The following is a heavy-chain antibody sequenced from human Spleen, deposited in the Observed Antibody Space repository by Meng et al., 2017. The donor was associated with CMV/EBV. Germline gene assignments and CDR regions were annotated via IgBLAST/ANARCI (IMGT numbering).Heavy chain of an antibody. V-gene: IGHV3-21*01. CDR1: GFTFSSYS. D-gene: IGHD3-3*01. CDR2: ISSSSSYI. J-gene: IGHJ6*02. Sequence: GESLKISCAASGFTFSSYSMNWVRQAPGKGLEWVSSISSSSSYIYYADSVKGRFTISRDNAKNSLYLQINSLRAEDTAMYYCARDTYYDFWSGYLAHVSGYYGMDVWGQGTTVTVS. CDR3: ARDTYYDFWSGYLAHVSGYYGMDV.